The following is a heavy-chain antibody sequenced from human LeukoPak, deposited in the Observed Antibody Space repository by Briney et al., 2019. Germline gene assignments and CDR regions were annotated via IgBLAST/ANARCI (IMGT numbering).Heavy chain of an antibody. Sequence: SETLSLTCTVSGGSISSYYWSWIRQPPGKGLEWIGYISYSGRTNYNPSLKSRVTVSVDTSKNQFSLKLSSVTAADTAVYYCARLLDPLGYCSGGSCYLDYWGQGTLVTVSS. CDR2: ISYSGRT. CDR1: GGSISSYY. V-gene: IGHV4-59*08. CDR3: ARLLDPLGYCSGGSCYLDY. J-gene: IGHJ4*02. D-gene: IGHD2-15*01.